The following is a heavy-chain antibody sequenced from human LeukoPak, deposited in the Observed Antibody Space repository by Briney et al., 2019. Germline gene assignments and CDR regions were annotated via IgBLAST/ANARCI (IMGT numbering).Heavy chain of an antibody. CDR3: AKQQRDSGCHNNYYYYYYMDV. V-gene: IGHV3-30*04. Sequence: GGSLRLSCAASGFTFSSYAMHWVRQAPGKGLEWVAVISYDGSNKYYADSVKGRFTISRDNSKNTLYLQMNSLRAEDTAVYYCAKQQRDSGCHNNYYYYYYMDVWGKGTTVTVSS. CDR2: ISYDGSNK. D-gene: IGHD3-22*01. J-gene: IGHJ6*03. CDR1: GFTFSSYA.